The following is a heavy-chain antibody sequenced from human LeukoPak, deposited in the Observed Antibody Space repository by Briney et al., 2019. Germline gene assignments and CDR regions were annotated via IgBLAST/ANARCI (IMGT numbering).Heavy chain of an antibody. J-gene: IGHJ4*02. CDR2: INSDGSST. D-gene: IGHD4-17*01. V-gene: IGHV3-74*01. CDR3: ARGVYGDYAMPTY. CDR1: GFTFSSYW. Sequence: GGSLRLSCAASGFTFSSYWMHWVRQAPGKGLVWVSRINSDGSSTSYADFVKGRFTISRDNAKNTLYLQMNSLRAEDTAVYYCARGVYGDYAMPTYWGQGTLVTVSS.